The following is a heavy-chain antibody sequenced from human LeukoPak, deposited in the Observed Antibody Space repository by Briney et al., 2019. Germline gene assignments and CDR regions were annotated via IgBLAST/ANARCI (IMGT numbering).Heavy chain of an antibody. V-gene: IGHV4-39*01. D-gene: IGHD5-24*01. CDR1: GGSIRSSRYY. CDR3: ARHPSGRMWLQQGGWFDP. Sequence: SETLSLTCTVSGGSIRSSRYYWGWIRQPPGKGLEWIGSMYHNGSTYYNPSLKSRVTISVDTSKNQFSLKLTSVTAADTAVYYCARHPSGRMWLQQGGWFDPWGQGTLVTVSS. J-gene: IGHJ5*02. CDR2: MYHNGST.